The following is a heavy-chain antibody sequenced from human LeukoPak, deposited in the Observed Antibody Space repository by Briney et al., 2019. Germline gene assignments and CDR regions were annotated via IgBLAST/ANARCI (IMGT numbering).Heavy chain of an antibody. J-gene: IGHJ4*02. CDR2: INHSGST. CDR1: GGSFSGYY. Sequence: SGTLSLTCAVYGGSFSGYYWSWIRQPPGKGLEWIGEINHSGSTNYNPSLKSRVTISVDTSKNQFSLKLSSVTAADTAVYYCARVGQQLAFDHWGQGTLVTVSS. V-gene: IGHV4-34*01. D-gene: IGHD6-13*01. CDR3: ARVGQQLAFDH.